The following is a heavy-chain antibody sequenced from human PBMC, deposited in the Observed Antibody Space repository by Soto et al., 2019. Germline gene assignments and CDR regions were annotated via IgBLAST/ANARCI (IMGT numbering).Heavy chain of an antibody. CDR3: ARGVAGSGFDL. Sequence: SQTLSLTCAISGSSVSSNNSAWNCIRSSPSRGLEWLGRTYYRSNWRHDYAVSVKSRITVNPDTSKNHFSLQLNSVTPDDTAVYYCARGVAGSGFDLWGQGTMVTVSS. J-gene: IGHJ4*02. CDR2: TYYRSNWRH. D-gene: IGHD6-19*01. V-gene: IGHV6-1*01. CDR1: GSSVSSNNSA.